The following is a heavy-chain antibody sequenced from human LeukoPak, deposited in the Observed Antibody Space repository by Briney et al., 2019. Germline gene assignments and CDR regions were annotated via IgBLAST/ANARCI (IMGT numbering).Heavy chain of an antibody. CDR2: IKQDGSEK. V-gene: IGHV3-7*01. Sequence: PGGSLRLSCAASGFTFSDYWMSWVRQAPGKGLEWVANIKQDGSEKHYVDSLRGRFTNSRDNAKNSLDLQMNSLRAEDTAVYFCAGDLYYFDSSGYYASDLWGQGTLVTVSS. CDR1: GFTFSDYW. CDR3: AGDLYYFDSSGYYASDL. D-gene: IGHD3-22*01. J-gene: IGHJ5*02.